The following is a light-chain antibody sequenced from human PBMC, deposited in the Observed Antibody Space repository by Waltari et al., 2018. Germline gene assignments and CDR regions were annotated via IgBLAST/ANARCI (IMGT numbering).Light chain of an antibody. CDR1: QTLVHSDGNTY. J-gene: IGKJ4*01. CDR3: MQGTHWPLT. CDR2: KVS. Sequence: DVVLIQSPLSLPVTLGQPASISCTSSQTLVHSDGNTYLAWFHQRPGQSPMRLIYKVSYRESGVPDRFSASGSGTDFTLKISRVEAEDVGVYYCMQGTHWPLTFGGGTKVEMK. V-gene: IGKV2-30*02.